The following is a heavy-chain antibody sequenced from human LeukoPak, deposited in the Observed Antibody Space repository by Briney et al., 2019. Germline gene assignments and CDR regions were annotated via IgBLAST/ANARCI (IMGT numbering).Heavy chain of an antibody. CDR3: ARGGGRDSGRENDY. CDR2: VSGYNHNT. D-gene: IGHD1-26*01. V-gene: IGHV1-18*04. Sequence: ASVKVSCKTSGYTFTSYYVSWVRQAPGQGLEWVGWVSGYNHNTNYAHKLQGRVTMTTDTSTSTAYMELRSLTSDDTAMYYCARGGGRDSGRENDYWGQGTLVTVSS. CDR1: GYTFTSYY. J-gene: IGHJ4*02.